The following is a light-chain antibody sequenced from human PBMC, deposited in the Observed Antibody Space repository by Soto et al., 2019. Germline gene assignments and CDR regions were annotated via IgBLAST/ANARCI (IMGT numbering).Light chain of an antibody. CDR1: QIVSTTY. CDR2: GAS. Sequence: EIVLTQSPATLSLSPGERSTLSCVASQIVSTTYLAWYQQKPGLAPRLIISGASTRATGIPDRFSGSGSGTDFTLTIRRLEPEDAAVYYCQQYGSSQITLGQGTRLETK. V-gene: IGKV3D-20*01. CDR3: QQYGSSQIT. J-gene: IGKJ5*01.